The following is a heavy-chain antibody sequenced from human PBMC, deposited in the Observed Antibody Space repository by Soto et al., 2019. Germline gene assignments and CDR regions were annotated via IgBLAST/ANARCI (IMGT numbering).Heavy chain of an antibody. CDR3: ARDRAPSSCYYPYPFDP. Sequence: QVQLVQSGAEVKKPGSSVKVSCKASGGTFSSYAISWVRQAPGQGLEWMGEIIPIFGTANYAQKFQGRVTLTAAASTSTSSMELSSLRSEDTAVYYCARDRAPSSCYYPYPFDPWGQGTLVTVSS. CDR2: IIPIFGTA. CDR1: GGTFSSYA. D-gene: IGHD3-22*01. V-gene: IGHV1-69*12. J-gene: IGHJ5*02.